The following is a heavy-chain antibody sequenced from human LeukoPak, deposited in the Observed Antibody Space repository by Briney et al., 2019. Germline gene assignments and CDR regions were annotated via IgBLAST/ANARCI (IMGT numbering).Heavy chain of an antibody. V-gene: IGHV4-30-2*01. Sequence: PSETLSLTCAVSRGSISSGGYSWSWIRQPPGKGLEWIGYIYHSGSTYYNPSLKSRVTISVDRSKNQFSLKLSSVTAADTAVYYCASGLMVRGVISDWGQGTLVTVSS. D-gene: IGHD3-10*01. CDR2: IYHSGST. CDR3: ASGLMVRGVISD. CDR1: RGSISSGGYS. J-gene: IGHJ4*02.